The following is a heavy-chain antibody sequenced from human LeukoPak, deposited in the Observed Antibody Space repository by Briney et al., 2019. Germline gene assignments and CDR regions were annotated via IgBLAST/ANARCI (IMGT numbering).Heavy chain of an antibody. D-gene: IGHD3-22*01. V-gene: IGHV1-18*01. Sequence: GASVKVSCKASGYIFTTYGISWVRQAPGQGLEWMGWISGYNGNTNYGQKVQGRVTMTIDTSTSTAYMELRSLRSDDTAVYYCARDALDYDSSGSFDYWGQGTLVTVSS. J-gene: IGHJ4*02. CDR2: ISGYNGNT. CDR3: ARDALDYDSSGSFDY. CDR1: GYIFTTYG.